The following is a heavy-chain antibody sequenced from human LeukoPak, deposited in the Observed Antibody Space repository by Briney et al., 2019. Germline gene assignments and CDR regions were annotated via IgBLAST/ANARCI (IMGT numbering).Heavy chain of an antibody. CDR3: ARSEGACFDY. CDR1: GGSISSGGYY. D-gene: IGHD3-16*01. V-gene: IGHV4-31*03. CDR2: IYYSGST. Sequence: PSETLSLTCTVSGGSISSGGYYWRWIRQHPGKGLEWIGYIYYSGSTYYNPSLKSRVTISVDTSKNQFSLKLSSVTAADTAVYYCARSEGACFDYWGQGTLVTVSS. J-gene: IGHJ4*02.